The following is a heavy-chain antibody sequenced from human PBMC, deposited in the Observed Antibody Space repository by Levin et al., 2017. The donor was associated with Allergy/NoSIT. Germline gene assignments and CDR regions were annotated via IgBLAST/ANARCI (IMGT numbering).Heavy chain of an antibody. V-gene: IGHV4-39*01. CDR1: GGSISSSSYY. CDR2: IYYSGST. D-gene: IGHD6-19*01. Sequence: SETLSLTCTVSGGSISSSSYYWGWIRQPPGKGLEWIGSIYYSGSTYYNPSLKSRVTISVDTSKNQFSLKLSSVTAADTAVYYCASLRDSSGWSYWYFDLWGRGTLVTVSS. CDR3: ASLRDSSGWSYWYFDL. J-gene: IGHJ2*01.